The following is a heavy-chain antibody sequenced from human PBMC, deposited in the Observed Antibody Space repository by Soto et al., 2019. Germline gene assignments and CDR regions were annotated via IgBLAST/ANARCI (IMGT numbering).Heavy chain of an antibody. CDR3: ARDRRDGYNSYYYYGMDV. V-gene: IGHV1-69*13. CDR2: IIPIFGTA. J-gene: IGHJ6*02. CDR1: GGTFSSYA. D-gene: IGHD5-12*01. Sequence: SVKVSCKASGGTFSSYAISWVRQAPGQGLEWMGGIIPIFGTANYAQKFQGRVTITADESTSTAYMELSSLRSEDTAVYYCARDRRDGYNSYYYYGMDVWGQGTTVTVSS.